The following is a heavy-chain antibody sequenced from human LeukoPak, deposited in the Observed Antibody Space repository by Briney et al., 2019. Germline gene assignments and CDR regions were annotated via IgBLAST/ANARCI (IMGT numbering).Heavy chain of an antibody. D-gene: IGHD6-19*01. CDR2: IIPILDIA. V-gene: IGHV1-69*04. CDR1: GGTFSSYA. Sequence: GASVKVSCKASGGTFSSYAISWVRQAPGQGLEWMGRIIPILDIAHYAQRFQGRVTITADTSTSTAYMELSSLRSEDTAVYYCARDYSSGYYSFFYWGQGTLVTVSS. J-gene: IGHJ4*02. CDR3: ARDYSSGYYSFFY.